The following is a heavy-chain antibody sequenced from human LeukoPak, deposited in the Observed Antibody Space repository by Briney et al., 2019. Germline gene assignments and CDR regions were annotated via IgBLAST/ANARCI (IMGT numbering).Heavy chain of an antibody. CDR1: GYSISSGYY. Sequence: SETLSLTCTVSGYSISSGYYWGWIRQPPGKGLEWIGSIYHSGSTYYNPSLKSRVTISVDTSKNQFSLKLSSVTAADTAVYYCASHLIVVVPAAGNWFDPWGQGTLVTVSS. V-gene: IGHV4-38-2*02. J-gene: IGHJ5*02. CDR3: ASHLIVVVPAAGNWFDP. D-gene: IGHD2-2*01. CDR2: IYHSGST.